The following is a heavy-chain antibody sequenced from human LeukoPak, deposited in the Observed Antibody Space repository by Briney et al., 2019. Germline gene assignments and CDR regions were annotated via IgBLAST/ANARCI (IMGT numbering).Heavy chain of an antibody. J-gene: IGHJ4*02. CDR1: GFTFSSYE. D-gene: IGHD1-26*01. CDR2: ISSSGSTI. Sequence: GGSLRLSCAASGFTFSSYEMNWVRQAPGKGLEWVSYISSSGSTIYYADSVKGRFTISRDNAKNSLYLQMNSLRAEDTAVYYCASEVGAKGDDYWGQGTLVTVSS. CDR3: ASEVGAKGDDY. V-gene: IGHV3-48*03.